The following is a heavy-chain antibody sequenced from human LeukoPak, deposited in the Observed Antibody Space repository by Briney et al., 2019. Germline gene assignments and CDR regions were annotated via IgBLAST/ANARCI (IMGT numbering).Heavy chain of an antibody. J-gene: IGHJ1*01. Sequence: SQTLSLTCTVSGGSISSGGYYWSWIRQHPGKGLEWIGYIYYSGSTYYNPSLKSRVTISVDTSKNQFSLKLSSVTAADTAVYYCARDETNGNPFQHWGQGTLVTVSS. CDR1: GGSISSGGYY. CDR2: IYYSGST. V-gene: IGHV4-30-4*08. CDR3: ARDETNGNPFQH. D-gene: IGHD1-14*01.